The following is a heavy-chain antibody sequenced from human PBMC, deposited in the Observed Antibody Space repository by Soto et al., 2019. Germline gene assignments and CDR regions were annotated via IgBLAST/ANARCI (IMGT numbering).Heavy chain of an antibody. D-gene: IGHD2-2*01. CDR1: GGSISSGGYY. Sequence: SETLSLTCTVSGGSISSGGYYWSWTRQHPGKGLEWIGYIYYSGSTYYNPSLKSRVTISVDTSKNQFSLKLSSVTAADTAVYYCARARGDIVVVPAATYSYYYGMDVWGQGTTVTVSS. V-gene: IGHV4-31*03. CDR2: IYYSGST. CDR3: ARARGDIVVVPAATYSYYYGMDV. J-gene: IGHJ6*02.